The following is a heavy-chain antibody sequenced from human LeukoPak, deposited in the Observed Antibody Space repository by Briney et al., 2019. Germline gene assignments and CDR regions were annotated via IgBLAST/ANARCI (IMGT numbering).Heavy chain of an antibody. D-gene: IGHD4-17*01. CDR2: IYPGDSHT. CDR3: ARLPTLTTHFDY. CDR1: GYSFTNYC. J-gene: IGHJ4*02. V-gene: IGHV5-51*01. Sequence: GESLNIACKVSGYSFTNYCIGWVRQMPGKGLEWMGIIYPGDSHTRYNPSFQGQVTISADTSISTAYLQWSSLKASDTAIYYCARLPTLTTHFDYWGQGNLVTVSS.